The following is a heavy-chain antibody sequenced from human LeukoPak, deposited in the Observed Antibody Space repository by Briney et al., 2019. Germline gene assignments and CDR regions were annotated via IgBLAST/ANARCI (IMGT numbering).Heavy chain of an antibody. Sequence: SVKVSCKASGGTLSSYAISWVRQAPGQGLEWMGGIIPIFGTANYAQKFQGRVTITTDESTSTAYMELSSLRSEDTAVYYCARGEGGYNHGWYFDLWGRGTLVTVSS. CDR1: GGTLSSYA. V-gene: IGHV1-69*05. J-gene: IGHJ2*01. D-gene: IGHD5-24*01. CDR3: ARGEGGYNHGWYFDL. CDR2: IIPIFGTA.